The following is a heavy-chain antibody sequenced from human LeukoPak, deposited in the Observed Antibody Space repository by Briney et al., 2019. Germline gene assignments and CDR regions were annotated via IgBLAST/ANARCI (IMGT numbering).Heavy chain of an antibody. D-gene: IGHD1-26*01. J-gene: IGHJ4*02. CDR1: GGSISSSSYY. V-gene: IGHV4-39*07. CDR2: IYYSGST. Sequence: SETLSLTCTVSGGSISSSSYYWGWIRQPPGKGLEWIGSIYYSGSTYYNPSLKSRVTISVDRSKNQFSLKLSSVTAADTAVYYCAREVVGATQFDYWGQGTLVTVSS. CDR3: AREVVGATQFDY.